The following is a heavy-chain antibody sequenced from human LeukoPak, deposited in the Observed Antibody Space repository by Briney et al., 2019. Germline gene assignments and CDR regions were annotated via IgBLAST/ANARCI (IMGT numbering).Heavy chain of an antibody. Sequence: GGSLRLSCAASGFTFSSYAMSWVRQAPGKGLEWVSAISGSGGSTYYADSVKGRFTISRDNSKNTLYLQMNSLRAEDTAVYYCATRLAPYYYYYYGMDVWGQGTTVTVSS. CDR1: GFTFSSYA. V-gene: IGHV3-23*01. CDR3: ATRLAPYYYYYYGMDV. D-gene: IGHD6-19*01. J-gene: IGHJ6*02. CDR2: ISGSGGST.